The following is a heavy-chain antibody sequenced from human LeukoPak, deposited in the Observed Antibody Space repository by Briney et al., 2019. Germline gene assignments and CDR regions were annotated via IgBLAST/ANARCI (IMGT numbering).Heavy chain of an antibody. Sequence: SETLSLTCTVSGGSISSHYWSWIRQPPGKGLEWIGYIFYSGSTNYNPSLKSRVTISVDTSKNQFSLKLSSVTAADTAVYYCARDRGRGYSYGYYFDYWGQGTLVTVSS. CDR1: GGSISSHY. CDR3: ARDRGRGYSYGYYFDY. D-gene: IGHD5-18*01. CDR2: IFYSGST. J-gene: IGHJ4*02. V-gene: IGHV4-59*11.